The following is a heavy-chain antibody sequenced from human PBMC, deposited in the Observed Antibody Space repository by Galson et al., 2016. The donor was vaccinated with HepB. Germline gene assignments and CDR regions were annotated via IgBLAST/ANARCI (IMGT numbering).Heavy chain of an antibody. D-gene: IGHD3-10*01. J-gene: IGHJ4*02. CDR1: GFSFKSYD. CDR3: ARRKFDGFEELLDY. Sequence: SLRLSCAASGFSFKSYDMHWVRQAPGRGLEWVAVIWFDGSNKYYEDSVKGRFTISRDNPKNTLYLQMNSLRAEDTAVYYCARRKFDGFEELLDYWGQGTLVTVAS. V-gene: IGHV3-33*01. CDR2: IWFDGSNK.